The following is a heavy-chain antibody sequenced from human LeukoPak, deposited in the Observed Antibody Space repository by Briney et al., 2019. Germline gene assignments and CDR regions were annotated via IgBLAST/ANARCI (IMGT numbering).Heavy chain of an antibody. CDR3: ARGQWLPVFDF. D-gene: IGHD3-22*01. J-gene: IGHJ4*02. V-gene: IGHV4-59*01. Sequence: SETLSLTCSVSGGFNTHYYWSWIRQPPGEGLEWIGYFYHSGSTNYNPSLKSRVTISVDTSKNHFSLKLSSVTAADTAVYYCARGQWLPVFDFWGQGTLVTVSS. CDR1: GGFNTHYY. CDR2: FYHSGST.